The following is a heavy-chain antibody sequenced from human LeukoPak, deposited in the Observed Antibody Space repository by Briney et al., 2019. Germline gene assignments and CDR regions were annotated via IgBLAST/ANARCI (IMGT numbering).Heavy chain of an antibody. V-gene: IGHV4-39*01. CDR2: IYYSGST. J-gene: IGHJ3*02. D-gene: IGHD2-15*01. CDR3: ARYCSGGSCYSFVGGAFDI. Sequence: SETLSLTCTVSGGSISSSSYYWGWIRQPPGKGLEWIGSIYYSGSTYYNPSLKRRVTISVDTSKNQFSLKLSSLTAADTAVYYCARYCSGGSCYSFVGGAFDIWGQGTMVTVSS. CDR1: GGSISSSSYY.